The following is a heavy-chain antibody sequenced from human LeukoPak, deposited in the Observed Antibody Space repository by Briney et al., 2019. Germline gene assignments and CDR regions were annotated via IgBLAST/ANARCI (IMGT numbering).Heavy chain of an antibody. D-gene: IGHD3-3*01. J-gene: IGHJ2*01. V-gene: IGHV4-34*01. CDR3: ARGILEYYYFDL. CDR2: IHYRGST. CDR1: GGSFTGYC. Sequence: SETLSLTCAVSGGSFTGYCWSWIRQAPGKGLEWIGEIHYRGSTTYNPSLRSRGTISRDTSETQFSLKLSSVTAADTAVYYCARGILEYYYFDLWGRGTLVTVSS.